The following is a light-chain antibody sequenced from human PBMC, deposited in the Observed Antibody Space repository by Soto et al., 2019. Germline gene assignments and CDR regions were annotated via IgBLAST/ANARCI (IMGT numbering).Light chain of an antibody. J-gene: IGLJ3*02. CDR2: ENN. CDR3: GTWDNSLSAWV. CDR1: SSNIGNNY. V-gene: IGLV1-51*02. Sequence: QSVLTQPPSVSAAPGQKVTISCSGSSSNIGNNYVSWYQHLPGTAPKLLIYENNKRPSGIPDRFSGSKSGTSATLGITGLQTGDEADYYCGTWDNSLSAWVFGGGTKLTVL.